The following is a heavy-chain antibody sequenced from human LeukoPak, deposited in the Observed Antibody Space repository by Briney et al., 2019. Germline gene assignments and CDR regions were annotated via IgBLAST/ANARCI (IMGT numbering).Heavy chain of an antibody. V-gene: IGHV1-69*04. Sequence: SVKVSCKASGGTFSSYAISWVRQAPGQGLEWMGRIIPILGIANYAQKFQGRVAITADKSTSTAYMELSSLRSEDTAVYYCARAGIAAAGIDYWGQGTLVTVSS. CDR2: IIPILGIA. D-gene: IGHD6-13*01. CDR1: GGTFSSYA. J-gene: IGHJ4*02. CDR3: ARAGIAAAGIDY.